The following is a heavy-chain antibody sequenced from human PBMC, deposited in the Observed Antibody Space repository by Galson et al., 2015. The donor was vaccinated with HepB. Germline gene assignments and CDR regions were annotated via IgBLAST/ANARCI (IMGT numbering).Heavy chain of an antibody. CDR1: GFSFSDYY. Sequence: SLRLSCAASGFSFSDYYMTWIRQAPGKGLEWASYISSSGSAIYYPDSMKGRITISRDNAKNSLYLQMNSLRAEDTAVYYCAMDNNLLPYQEYYYGLDVWGQGTTVTVSS. J-gene: IGHJ6*02. CDR3: AMDNNLLPYQEYYYGLDV. V-gene: IGHV3-11*01. D-gene: IGHD1-26*01. CDR2: ISSSGSAI.